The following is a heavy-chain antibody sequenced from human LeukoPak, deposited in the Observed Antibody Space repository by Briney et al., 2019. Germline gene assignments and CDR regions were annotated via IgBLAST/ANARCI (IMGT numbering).Heavy chain of an antibody. D-gene: IGHD2-15*01. V-gene: IGHV4-59*08. J-gene: IGHJ4*02. CDR1: GGSISSYY. CDR2: IYYSGST. Sequence: SETLSLTCTVPGGSISSYYWSWIRQPPGKGLEWIGYIYYSGSTNYNPSLKSRVTISVDTSKNQFSLKLSSVTAADTAMYYCASKVAYCRGGSCYGYFDYWGQGTLVTVSS. CDR3: ASKVAYCRGGSCYGYFDY.